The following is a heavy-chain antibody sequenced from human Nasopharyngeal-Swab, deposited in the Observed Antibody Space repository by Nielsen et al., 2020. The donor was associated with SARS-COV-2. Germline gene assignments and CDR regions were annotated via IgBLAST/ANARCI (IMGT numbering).Heavy chain of an antibody. J-gene: IGHJ5*02. D-gene: IGHD3-16*01. V-gene: IGHV4-59*01. CDR1: GGSISDYY. Sequence: SETLSLTCTVSGGSISDYYWSWIRQPPGKGLEWIGDIYYSGSTNYNPSLKSRVTISVDTSKNQFSLKLSSVTAADTAVYYCARDGGRSWFNLFDPWGQGALVTISS. CDR2: IYYSGST. CDR3: ARDGGRSWFNLFDP.